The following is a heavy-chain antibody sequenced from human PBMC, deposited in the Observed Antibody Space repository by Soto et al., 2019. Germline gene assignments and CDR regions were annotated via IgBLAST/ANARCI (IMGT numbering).Heavy chain of an antibody. CDR3: ATVVIPGTRHTDFDS. CDR2: IYYDGSS. V-gene: IGHV4-39*01. Sequence: SETLSLTCTVSGDSIRSINNYWGWSRQPPGKVLEWIGNIYYDGSSFYNPSLKSRVALSIDTSKNQSSLNLTSVTATDTAVYYCATVVIPGTRHTDFDSWGQGVSVTVSS. J-gene: IGHJ5*01. D-gene: IGHD4-4*01. CDR1: GDSIRSINNY.